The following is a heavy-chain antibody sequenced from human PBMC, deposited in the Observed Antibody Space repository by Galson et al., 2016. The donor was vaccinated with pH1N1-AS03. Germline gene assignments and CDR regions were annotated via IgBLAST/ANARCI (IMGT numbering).Heavy chain of an antibody. CDR2: IPYDGNNK. CDR3: AKDHSNFYGMDV. J-gene: IGHJ6*02. CDR1: GFSFSSYG. V-gene: IGHV3-30*02. D-gene: IGHD4-11*01. Sequence: SLRLSCAASGFSFSSYGMHWARQAPGKGLEWVAFIPYDGNNKYYSDSVEGRFTISRDNSKNTVYLQMNSLRAEDTAVYYCAKDHSNFYGMDVWGQGTTVTVSS.